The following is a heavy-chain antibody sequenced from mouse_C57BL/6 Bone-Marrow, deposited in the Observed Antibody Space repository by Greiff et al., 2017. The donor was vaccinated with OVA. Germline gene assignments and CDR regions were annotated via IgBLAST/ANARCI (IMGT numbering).Heavy chain of an antibody. D-gene: IGHD2-5*01. CDR3: ARDQDSNYFYWYFDV. J-gene: IGHJ1*03. V-gene: IGHV5-16*01. Sequence: EVKVVESEGGLVQPGSSMKLSCTASGFTFSDYYMAWVRQVPEKGLEWVANINYDGSSTYYLDSLKSRFIISRDNAKNILYLQMSSLKSEDTATYYCARDQDSNYFYWYFDVWGTGTTVTVSS. CDR2: INYDGSST. CDR1: GFTFSDYY.